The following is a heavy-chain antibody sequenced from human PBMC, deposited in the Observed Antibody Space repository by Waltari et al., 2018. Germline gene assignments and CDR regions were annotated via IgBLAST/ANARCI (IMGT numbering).Heavy chain of an antibody. D-gene: IGHD3-10*01. CDR3: ASGFITMVRVVIINDAFDI. J-gene: IGHJ3*02. CDR1: GGTFSSYA. CDR2: IIPIFGTA. V-gene: IGHV1-69*01. Sequence: QVELVQSGAEVKKPGSLVKVSCKASGGTFSSYAISWVRPAPGHGLEWMGGIIPIFGTANYAQKFQGRVTITADESTSTAYMELSSLRSEDTAVYYCASGFITMVRVVIINDAFDIWGQGTMVTVSS.